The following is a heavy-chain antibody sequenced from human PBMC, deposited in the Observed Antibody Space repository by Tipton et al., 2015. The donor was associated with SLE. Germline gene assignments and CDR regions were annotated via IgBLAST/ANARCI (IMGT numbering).Heavy chain of an antibody. CDR2: ISGSGGST. Sequence: SLRLSCAASGFTFSSYAMSWVRQAPGKGLEWVSAISGSGGSTYYADSVKGRFTISRDNSKNTLYLQMNSLRAEDTAVYYCASSTSCYTYWYFDLWGRGTLVTVSS. CDR3: ASSTSCYTYWYFDL. V-gene: IGHV3-23*01. CDR1: GFTFSSYA. D-gene: IGHD2-2*01. J-gene: IGHJ2*01.